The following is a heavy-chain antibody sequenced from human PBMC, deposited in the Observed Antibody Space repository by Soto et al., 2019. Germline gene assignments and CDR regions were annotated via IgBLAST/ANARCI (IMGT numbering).Heavy chain of an antibody. Sequence: EVQLLESGGGLAQPGGSLRLSCAASGFTFRNNVLSWVRQAPGKGLDWVSGITGSGRDTYYADSVKGRFTISSNNSKHMVVLRMNSLRAEDTDLYYCAKNGLDNSTSASDSWGPGTLVTVSS. CDR1: GFTFRNNV. J-gene: IGHJ4*02. CDR3: AKNGLDNSTSASDS. CDR2: ITGSGRDT. V-gene: IGHV3-23*01. D-gene: IGHD2-21*02.